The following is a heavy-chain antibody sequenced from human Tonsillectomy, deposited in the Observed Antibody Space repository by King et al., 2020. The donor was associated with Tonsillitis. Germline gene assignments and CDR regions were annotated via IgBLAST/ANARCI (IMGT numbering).Heavy chain of an antibody. CDR2: ISSSGSYT. J-gene: IGHJ6*03. D-gene: IGHD3-10*01. V-gene: IGHV3-11*05. CDR1: GFTFSDYY. Sequence: VQLVESGGGLVKPGGSLGLSCAASGFTFSDYYMSWIRQAPGKGLEWVSYISSSGSYTNYADSVKGRFTISRDNAKNSLYLQMNSLRAEDTAEYYCAREFGLRDYYGSGSFYIPPDYYYYYYMDVWGKGTTVTVSS. CDR3: AREFGLRDYYGSGSFYIPPDYYYYYYMDV.